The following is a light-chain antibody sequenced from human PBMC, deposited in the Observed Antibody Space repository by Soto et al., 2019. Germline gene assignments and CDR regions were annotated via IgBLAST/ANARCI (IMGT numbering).Light chain of an antibody. CDR2: EGS. V-gene: IGLV2-23*01. J-gene: IGLJ1*01. CDR3: CSYAGSSTLWV. CDR1: SSDVGSYNL. Sequence: QSALTQPASVSGSPGQSITISGTGTSSDVGSYNLVSWYQQHPGKAPKLMIYEGSKRPSGVSNRFSGSKSGNTASLTISGLQAEDEADYYCCSYAGSSTLWVFGTGTKLTVL.